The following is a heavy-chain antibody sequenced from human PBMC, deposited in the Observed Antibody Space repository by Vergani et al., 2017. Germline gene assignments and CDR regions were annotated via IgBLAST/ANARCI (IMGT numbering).Heavy chain of an antibody. J-gene: IGHJ6*02. CDR2: IDPSDSYT. D-gene: IGHD3-22*01. CDR1: GYSFTSYW. V-gene: IGHV5-10-1*03. Sequence: EVQLVQSGAEVKKPGASLRISCKGSGYSFTSYWISWVRQMPGKGLEWMGRIDPSDSYTNYSPSFQGHVTISADKSISTAYLQWSSLKASATAMYYCAALGGGSGYYDEDAGMDVCGRGATGDVSS. CDR3: AALGGGSGYYDEDAGMDV.